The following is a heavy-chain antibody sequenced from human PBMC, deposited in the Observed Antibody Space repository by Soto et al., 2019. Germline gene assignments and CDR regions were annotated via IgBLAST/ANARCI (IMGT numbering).Heavy chain of an antibody. CDR1: GASISRDDYY. Sequence: QVQLQESGPGLVKPSQTLSRTCSISGASISRDDYYWSWFRQPPGKGLEWIGYISYSGSTYYNPSLKSRITVSVDTSKSQFSLILSSVTAADTAVFYCAREVNNYYGMDVWGQGTTVTVSS. V-gene: IGHV4-30-4*01. J-gene: IGHJ6*02. CDR3: AREVNNYYGMDV. CDR2: ISYSGST.